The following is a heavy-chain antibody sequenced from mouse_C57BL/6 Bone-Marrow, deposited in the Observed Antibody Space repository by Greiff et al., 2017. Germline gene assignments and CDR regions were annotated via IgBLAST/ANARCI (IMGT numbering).Heavy chain of an antibody. Sequence: QVQLQQSGAELVRPGTSVKVSCKASGYAFTNYLIEWVKQRPGQGLEWIGVINPGSGGTNYNEKFKGKATLTADKSSSTAYMQLSSLTSEDSAVYFGAGSRLLRRDYWGQGTTLTVSS. CDR2: INPGSGGT. CDR1: GYAFTNYL. D-gene: IGHD2-3*01. V-gene: IGHV1-54*01. J-gene: IGHJ2*01. CDR3: AGSRLLRRDY.